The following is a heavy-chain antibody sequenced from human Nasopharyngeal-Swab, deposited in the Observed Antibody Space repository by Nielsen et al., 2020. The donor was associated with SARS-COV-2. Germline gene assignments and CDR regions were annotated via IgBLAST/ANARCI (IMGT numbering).Heavy chain of an antibody. CDR1: GGSISSSSYY. J-gene: IGHJ6*02. CDR2: IYYSGST. V-gene: IGHV4-39*07. D-gene: IGHD6-13*01. CDR3: ARGGSSWYIDYCGMDV. Sequence: SETLSLTCTVSGGSISSSSYYWGWIRQPPGKGLEWIGSIYYSGSTYYNPSLKSRVTISVDTSKNQFSLKLSSVTAADTAVYYCARGGSSWYIDYCGMDVWGQGTTVTVSS.